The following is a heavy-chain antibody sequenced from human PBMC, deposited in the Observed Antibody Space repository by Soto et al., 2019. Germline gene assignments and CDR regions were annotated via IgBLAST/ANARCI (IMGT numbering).Heavy chain of an antibody. Sequence: GGSLRLSCAASGFTFSSYWMNWVHQAPGKGLEWVANINQDGNEDNLLDSVKGRFTISRDNAENSLFLQMNSLRVDDTAVYYCARTGDGHHDFLDYWGQGALVTVSS. J-gene: IGHJ4*02. CDR1: GFTFSSYW. CDR2: INQDGNED. CDR3: ARTGDGHHDFLDY. V-gene: IGHV3-7*01. D-gene: IGHD1-1*01.